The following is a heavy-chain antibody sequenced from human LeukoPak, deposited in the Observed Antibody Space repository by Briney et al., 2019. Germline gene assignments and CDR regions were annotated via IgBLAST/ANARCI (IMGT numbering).Heavy chain of an antibody. CDR3: ARGYSSGYDYYFDY. CDR2: IYTSGST. Sequence: SETLSLTCTVSGGSISSYYWSWIRQPAGKGLEWIGRIYTSGSTNYNPSLESRVTMSVDTSKNQFSLKPSSVTAADTAVYYCARGYSSGYDYYFDYWGQGTLVTVSS. CDR1: GGSISSYY. J-gene: IGHJ4*02. D-gene: IGHD5-12*01. V-gene: IGHV4-4*07.